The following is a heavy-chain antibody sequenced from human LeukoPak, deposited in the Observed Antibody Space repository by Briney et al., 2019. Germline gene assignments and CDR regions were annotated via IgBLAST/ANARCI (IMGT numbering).Heavy chain of an antibody. V-gene: IGHV1-69*13. J-gene: IGHJ6*02. CDR3: ARVSYRGGVCHSEMCY. CDR2: IIAYFGKA. Sequence: SVKVSCKASGCTFTSYAISWVRQAPGQGLEWMGGIIAYFGKANYAQKFQGRVTITADESTSTAYMELSSLRSDDTAVYYCARVSYRGGVCHSEMCYWCQGTRV. CDR1: GCTFTSYA. D-gene: IGHD2-8*02.